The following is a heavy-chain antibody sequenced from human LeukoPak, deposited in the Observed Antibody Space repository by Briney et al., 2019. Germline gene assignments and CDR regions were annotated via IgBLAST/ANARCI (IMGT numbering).Heavy chain of an antibody. CDR1: GGTFSSYA. CDR3: ARKGRVVAPNYFDY. D-gene: IGHD3-22*01. V-gene: IGHV1-18*01. CDR2: ISAYNGNT. Sequence: ASVKVSCKASGGTFSSYAISWVRQAPGQGLEWMGWISAYNGNTNYAQKLQGRVTMTTDTSTSTAYMELRSLRSDDTAVYYCARKGRVVAPNYFDYWGQGTLVTVSS. J-gene: IGHJ4*02.